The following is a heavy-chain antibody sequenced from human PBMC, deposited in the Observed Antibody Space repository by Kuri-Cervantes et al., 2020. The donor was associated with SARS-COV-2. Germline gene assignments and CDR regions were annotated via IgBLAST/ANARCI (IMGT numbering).Heavy chain of an antibody. J-gene: IGHJ4*02. CDR3: ARGGSCNSGTCFDY. D-gene: IGHD2-15*01. CDR1: GFTVSTNY. V-gene: IGHV3-53*01. Sequence: GGSLRLSCAASGFTVSTNYMSWVRQAPGKGLEWVSLIYSSGNTHYADSVKGRFTISRDNSKNTLYLQLNSLRVDDTAVYYCARGGSCNSGTCFDYWSQGTLVTVSS. CDR2: IYSSGNT.